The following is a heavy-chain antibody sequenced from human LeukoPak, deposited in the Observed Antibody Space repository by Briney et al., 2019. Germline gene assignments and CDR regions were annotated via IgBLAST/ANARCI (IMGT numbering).Heavy chain of an antibody. CDR3: ASIMAGLRAPLYYFDY. V-gene: IGHV3-64*01. J-gene: IGHJ4*02. CDR2: ISSNGDST. CDR1: GFTFSSYA. Sequence: PGGSLRLSCAASGFTFSSYAMHWVRQAPGKGLEYVSAISSNGDSTYYANSVKGRFTISRDNSKNTPYLQMGSLRAEDMAVYYCASIMAGLRAPLYYFDYWGQGTLVTVSS. D-gene: IGHD6-19*01.